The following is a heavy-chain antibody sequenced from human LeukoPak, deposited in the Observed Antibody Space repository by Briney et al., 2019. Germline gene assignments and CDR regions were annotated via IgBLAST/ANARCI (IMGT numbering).Heavy chain of an antibody. CDR2: ICPGDADT. CDR1: GYSFTSYW. CDR3: ARGTYYDFWSGYSSCAFDI. J-gene: IGHJ3*02. Sequence: GESLKISCKGSGYSFTSYWIGWVRQMPGKGLECMGIICPGDADTRYSPSFQGQVTISADKSISTAYLQWSSLKASDTAMYYCARGTYYDFWSGYSSCAFDIWGQGTMVTVSS. D-gene: IGHD3-3*01. V-gene: IGHV5-51*01.